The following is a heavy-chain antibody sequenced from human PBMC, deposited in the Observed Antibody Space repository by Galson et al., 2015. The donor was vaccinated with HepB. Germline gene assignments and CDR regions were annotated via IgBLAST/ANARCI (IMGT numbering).Heavy chain of an antibody. J-gene: IGHJ6*02. V-gene: IGHV3-33*06. CDR2: IWYDGSNK. CDR1: GFTFSSYG. Sequence: SLRLSCAASGFTFSSYGMHWVRQAPGKGLEWVAVIWYDGSNKYYADSVKGRFTISRDNSKNTLYLQMNSLRAEDTAVYYCAKDASAGPPYGMDVWGQGTTVTVSS. CDR3: AKDASAGPPYGMDV.